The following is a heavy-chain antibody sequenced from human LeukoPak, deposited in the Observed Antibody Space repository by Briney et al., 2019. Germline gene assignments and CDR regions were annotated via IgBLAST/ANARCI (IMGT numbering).Heavy chain of an antibody. CDR2: ISDSGGST. D-gene: IGHD6-13*01. CDR1: GFTFRTSA. Sequence: GGSLRLSCAASGFTFRTSAMTWVRQAPGKGLEWASAISDSGGSTFYADSVKGRFTISRDNSKNTLYLQMNSLRAEDTAVYYCAKSWYDDYWGQGTLVTVSS. CDR3: AKSWYDDY. V-gene: IGHV3-23*01. J-gene: IGHJ4*02.